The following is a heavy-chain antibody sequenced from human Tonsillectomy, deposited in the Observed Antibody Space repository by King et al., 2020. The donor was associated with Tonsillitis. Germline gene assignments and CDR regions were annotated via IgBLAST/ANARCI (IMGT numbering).Heavy chain of an antibody. V-gene: IGHV3-33*05. CDR2: LSSAGTNE. CDR3: ARIEY. Sequence: VQLVESGGGVVQPGTSLRLSCATSGFTFTNHGMHWVRQAPGKGLEWVAALSSAGTNEYYAASVKGRFTISRDTSKNPLYLHMHSRRAEDTAVYYCARIEYWGRGTLVTVSS. CDR1: GFTFTNHG. J-gene: IGHJ4*02.